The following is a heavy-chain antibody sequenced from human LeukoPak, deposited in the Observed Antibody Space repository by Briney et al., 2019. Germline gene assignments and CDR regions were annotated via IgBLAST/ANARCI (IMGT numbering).Heavy chain of an antibody. Sequence: GGSLRLSCAASGFTFSSYDMHWVRQATGKGLEWVSAIGTAGDTYYPASVKGRFTISRENAKNSLYLQMNSVRAGDTAVYYCARATAPGPPYYYYYYMDVWGKGTTVTVSS. CDR3: ARATAPGPPYYYYYYMDV. D-gene: IGHD4-17*01. CDR1: GFTFSSYD. CDR2: IGTAGDT. J-gene: IGHJ6*03. V-gene: IGHV3-13*01.